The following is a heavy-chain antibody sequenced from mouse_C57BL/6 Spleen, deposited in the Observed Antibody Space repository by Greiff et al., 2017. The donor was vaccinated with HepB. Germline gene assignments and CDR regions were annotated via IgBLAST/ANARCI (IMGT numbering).Heavy chain of an antibody. Sequence: EVKLMESGPELVKPGASVKISCKASGYSFTDYNMNWVKQSNGKSLEWIGVINPNYGTTSYNQKFKGKATLTVDQSSSTAYMQLNSLTSEDSAVYYCARDSSGYVNSPYYYAMDYWGQGTSVTVSS. D-gene: IGHD3-2*02. V-gene: IGHV1-39*01. J-gene: IGHJ4*01. CDR2: INPNYGTT. CDR3: ARDSSGYVNSPYYYAMDY. CDR1: GYSFTDYN.